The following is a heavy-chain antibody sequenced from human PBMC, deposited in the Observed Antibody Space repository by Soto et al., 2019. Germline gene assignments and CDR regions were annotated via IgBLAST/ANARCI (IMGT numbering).Heavy chain of an antibody. J-gene: IGHJ4*02. V-gene: IGHV3-15*01. D-gene: IGHD2-2*01. CDR1: GFTFSNAW. CDR3: TTLYCSSTSCYPEFDY. CDR2: IKSKTDGGTT. Sequence: ASGFTFSNAWMSWVRQAPGKGLECVGRIKSKTDGGTTDYAAPVKGRFTISRDASKNTLYLQMNSLKTVYTAVYYCTTLYCSSTSCYPEFDYWGQGTLVTVSS.